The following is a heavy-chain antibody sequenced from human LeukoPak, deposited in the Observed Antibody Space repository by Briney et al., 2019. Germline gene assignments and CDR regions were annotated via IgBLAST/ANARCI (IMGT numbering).Heavy chain of an antibody. CDR3: ARDGVHQGGYYSYYMDV. Sequence: SETLSLTCTVSGGSISSYYWSWIRQPPGKGLEWIGYIHYSGTTNYNPSLKSRVTISVDTSKNQFSLKVSSVTAADTAVYYCARDGVHQGGYYSYYMDVWGKGTTVTVSS. CDR1: GGSISSYY. J-gene: IGHJ6*03. CDR2: IHYSGTT. V-gene: IGHV4-59*01. D-gene: IGHD2-8*01.